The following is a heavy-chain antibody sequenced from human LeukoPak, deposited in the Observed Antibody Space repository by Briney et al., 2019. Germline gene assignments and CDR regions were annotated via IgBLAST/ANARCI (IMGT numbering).Heavy chain of an antibody. D-gene: IGHD5-12*01. CDR2: IRDKPNSYTT. J-gene: IGHJ4*02. CDR3: TRAGYGKGFDY. Sequence: GGSLRLSCAVSGFTFSEHYMDWVRQAPGKGLEWVGRIRDKPNSYTTEYAASMEGRFTISRDDSKNSLYLQMNSLQIEDTAVYYCTRAGYGKGFDYWGQGTLVTVSS. CDR1: GFTFSEHY. V-gene: IGHV3-72*01.